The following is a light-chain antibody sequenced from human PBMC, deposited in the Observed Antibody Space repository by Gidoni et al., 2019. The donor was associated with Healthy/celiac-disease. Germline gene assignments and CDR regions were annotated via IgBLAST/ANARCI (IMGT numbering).Light chain of an antibody. J-gene: IGKJ4*01. CDR2: LGS. V-gene: IGKV2-28*01. CDR1: QSLMHSNGYNY. Sequence: TVMTQSPLPLPVTPGEPASISCRSSQSLMHSNGYNYLDWYLQKPGQSPQLLIYLGSNRASGVPDRFSGSGSGTDFTLKISRVEAEDVGVYYCMQALQTPLTFXGXTKVEIK. CDR3: MQALQTPLT.